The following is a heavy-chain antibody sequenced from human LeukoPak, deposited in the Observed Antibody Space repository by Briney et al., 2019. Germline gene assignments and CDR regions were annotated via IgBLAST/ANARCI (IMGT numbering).Heavy chain of an antibody. CDR2: IKQDGSEK. J-gene: IGHJ3*02. V-gene: IGHV3-7*01. CDR1: GFTFSSHW. CDR3: ARSVKRGVFDI. Sequence: PGGSLRLSCAASGFTFSSHWMKWVRQAPGKGLEWVANIKQDGSEKYYVDSVKGRFTISRDNAKNSLYLQMNSLRAEDTAVYYCARSVKRGVFDIWGQGTMVTVSS.